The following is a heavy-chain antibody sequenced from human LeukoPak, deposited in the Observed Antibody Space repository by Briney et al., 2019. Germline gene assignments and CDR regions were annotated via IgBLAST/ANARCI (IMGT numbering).Heavy chain of an antibody. CDR1: GFTFNTYS. J-gene: IGHJ5*02. D-gene: IGHD2-2*01. V-gene: IGHV3-21*01. CDR3: ARGGQVVSASDNWFDP. Sequence: GGSLRLSCEASGFTFNTYSMNWARQAPGKGLEWVSSIDSSGGYMFYADSVKGRFTISRDNAKKSLYLQMNSLRAEDTALYYCARGGQVVSASDNWFDPWGQGTLVTVSS. CDR2: IDSSGGYM.